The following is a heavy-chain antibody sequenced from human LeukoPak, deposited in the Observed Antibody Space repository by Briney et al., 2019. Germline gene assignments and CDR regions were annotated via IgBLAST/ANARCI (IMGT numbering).Heavy chain of an antibody. V-gene: IGHV1-46*01. CDR3: ARSLHDYGGNSQEYYFDY. J-gene: IGHJ4*02. CDR1: GYTFTSYY. D-gene: IGHD4-23*01. CDR2: INPSGGST. Sequence: ASVKVSCKASGYTFTSYYMHWVRQAPGQGLEWMGIINPSGGSTSYAQKFQGRVTMTRDTSTSTVYMELGSLRSEDTAVYYCARSLHDYGGNSQEYYFDYWGQGTLVTVSS.